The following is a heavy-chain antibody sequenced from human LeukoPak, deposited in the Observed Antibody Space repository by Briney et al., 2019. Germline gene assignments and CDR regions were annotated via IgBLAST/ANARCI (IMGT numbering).Heavy chain of an antibody. V-gene: IGHV3-7*03. J-gene: IGHJ4*02. CDR1: GFTFSSYW. D-gene: IGHD3-3*01. Sequence: GGSLRLSCVASGFTFSSYWMTWVRQAPGKGLEWVANIKEDGSEKYYVDSAKGRSTISRDNSKNTLYLQMNSLRADDTAVYYCAGSWSGYCDYWGQGALVTVSS. CDR2: IKEDGSEK. CDR3: AGSWSGYCDY.